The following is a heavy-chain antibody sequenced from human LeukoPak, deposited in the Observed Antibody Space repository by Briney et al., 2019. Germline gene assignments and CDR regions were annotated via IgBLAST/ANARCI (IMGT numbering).Heavy chain of an antibody. V-gene: IGHV4-4*07. CDR1: GGSISSYY. Sequence: SETLSLTCTVSGGSISSYYWSWIRQPAGKGLEWIGRIYTSGSTNYNPSLKSRVTMSVDTSKNQFSLKLSSVTAADTAVYYCAGTRYCSGGSCYSFPEYYFHYWGQGTLVTVSS. CDR3: AGTRYCSGGSCYSFPEYYFHY. CDR2: IYTSGST. J-gene: IGHJ4*02. D-gene: IGHD2-15*01.